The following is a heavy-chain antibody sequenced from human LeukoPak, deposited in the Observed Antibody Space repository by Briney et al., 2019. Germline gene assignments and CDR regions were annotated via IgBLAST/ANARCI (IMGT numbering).Heavy chain of an antibody. Sequence: GGSLRLSCAASGFSFDDYAIHWVRQAPGKGLEWVSGISWNSGKIVYADSVKGRFTISRDNAKNSVYLQMDSLRAEDTALYYCAKETHSTMVPGYAFDIWGQGTMVTVSS. V-gene: IGHV3-9*01. CDR1: GFSFDDYA. J-gene: IGHJ3*02. D-gene: IGHD2-8*01. CDR3: AKETHSTMVPGYAFDI. CDR2: ISWNSGKI.